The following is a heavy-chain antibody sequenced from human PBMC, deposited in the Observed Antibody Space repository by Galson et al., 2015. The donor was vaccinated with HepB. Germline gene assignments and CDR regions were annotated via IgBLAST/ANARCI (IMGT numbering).Heavy chain of an antibody. D-gene: IGHD6-13*01. V-gene: IGHV1-46*01. Sequence: SVTVSCKASGYTFTSYYMHWVRQAPGQGLEWMGIINPSGGSTSYAQKFQGRVTMTRDTSTSTVYMELSSLRSEDTAVYYCARDPPLVKAAGLDAFDIWGQGTMVTVSS. CDR2: INPSGGST. CDR1: GYTFTSYY. CDR3: ARDPPLVKAAGLDAFDI. J-gene: IGHJ3*02.